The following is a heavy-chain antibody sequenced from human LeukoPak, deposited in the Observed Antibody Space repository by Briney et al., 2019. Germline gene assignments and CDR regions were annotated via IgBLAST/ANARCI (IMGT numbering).Heavy chain of an antibody. Sequence: SETLSLTCSVSGGALSRYYWSWIRQPPGKGLEWIGYIYYSGSTNYNPSLKSRVTISVDTSKNQFSLKLTSVTAADTAVYYCARVSGYDWESFYDYWGQGTLVTVSS. CDR2: IYYSGST. J-gene: IGHJ4*02. V-gene: IGHV4-59*01. CDR3: ARVSGYDWESFYDY. D-gene: IGHD5-12*01. CDR1: GGALSRYY.